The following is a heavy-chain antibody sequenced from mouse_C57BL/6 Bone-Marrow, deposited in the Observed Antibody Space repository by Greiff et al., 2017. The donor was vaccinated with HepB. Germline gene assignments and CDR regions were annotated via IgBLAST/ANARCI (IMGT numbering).Heavy chain of an antibody. CDR3: TRLGYGYDGWWYFDV. CDR2: IYPGNSDT. D-gene: IGHD2-2*01. CDR1: GYTFTSYW. J-gene: IGHJ1*03. Sequence: VHVKQSGTVLARPGASVKMSCKTSGYTFTSYWMHWVKQRPGQGLEWIGAIYPGNSDTSYNQKFKGMAKLTAVTSASTAYMELSSLTNEDSAVYYCTRLGYGYDGWWYFDVWGTGTTVTVSS. V-gene: IGHV1-5*01.